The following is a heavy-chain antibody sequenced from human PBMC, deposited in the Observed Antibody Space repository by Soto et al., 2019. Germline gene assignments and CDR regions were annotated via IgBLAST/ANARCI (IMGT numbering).Heavy chain of an antibody. Sequence: EVQLVESGGDLVQPGGSLRLSCAASGFTFSSYSMNWVRQAPGKGLEWVSYISNSNSTIYYADSVKGRFTISRDNAKTSLYLQMNSLRAEDTAVYYCARVTTVVTPGYWGQGTLVTVSS. CDR1: GFTFSSYS. CDR2: ISNSNSTI. J-gene: IGHJ4*02. D-gene: IGHD4-17*01. CDR3: ARVTTVVTPGY. V-gene: IGHV3-48*01.